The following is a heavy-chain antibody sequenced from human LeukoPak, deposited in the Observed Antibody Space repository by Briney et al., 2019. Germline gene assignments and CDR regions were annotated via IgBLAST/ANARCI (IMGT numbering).Heavy chain of an antibody. CDR3: ARDPRDGYNYDFDY. V-gene: IGHV3-21*01. D-gene: IGHD5-24*01. J-gene: IGHJ4*02. Sequence: GGSLRLSCAASGFTFSSYSMNWVRQAPGKGLEWVSSISSSSSYIYYADSVKGRFTISRDNAKNSLYLQMNSLRAEDTAVYYCARDPRDGYNYDFDYWGQGTLVTVSS. CDR1: GFTFSSYS. CDR2: ISSSSSYI.